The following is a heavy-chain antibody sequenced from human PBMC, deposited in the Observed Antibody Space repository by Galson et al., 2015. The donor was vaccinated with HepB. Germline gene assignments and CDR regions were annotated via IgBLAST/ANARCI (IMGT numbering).Heavy chain of an antibody. D-gene: IGHD3-10*01. J-gene: IGHJ4*02. CDR1: GYTFTSYA. CDR3: ARDDYYGSGSYGY. Sequence: SVKVSCKASGYTFTSYAMNWVRQAPGQGLEWMGWINTNSGNPTYAQGFTGRFVFSVDTSVSTAYLQISNLKAADTAVYYCARDDYYGSGSYGYWGQGTLVTVSS. CDR2: INTNSGNP. V-gene: IGHV7-4-1*02.